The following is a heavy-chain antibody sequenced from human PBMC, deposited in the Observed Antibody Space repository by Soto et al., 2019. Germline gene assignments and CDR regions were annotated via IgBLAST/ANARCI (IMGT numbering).Heavy chain of an antibody. CDR1: GFTFRDYW. CDR2: INTDGSIT. D-gene: IGHD3-3*01. J-gene: IGHJ6*02. V-gene: IGHV3-74*01. CDR3: ARGLLEPNSQNAMDV. Sequence: EVQLVESGGGLVQPGGSLRLFCAASGFTFRDYWMHWVRQAPGKGLVWVSRINTDGSITNYADSVRGRFTFSRDNAKDTLFLQMDSLRAEDTAVYYCARGLLEPNSQNAMDVWARGATLTVSS.